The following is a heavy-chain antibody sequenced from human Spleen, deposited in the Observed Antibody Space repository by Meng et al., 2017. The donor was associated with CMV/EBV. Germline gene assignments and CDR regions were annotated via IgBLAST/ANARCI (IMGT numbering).Heavy chain of an antibody. J-gene: IGHJ4*02. D-gene: IGHD6-13*01. CDR1: GYTFTGYY. CDR2: ISAYNGNT. Sequence: ASVKVSCKASGYTFTGYYMHWVRQAPGQGLEWMGWISAYNGNTNYAQKLQGRVTMTTDTSTSTAYMELRSLRSDDTAVYYCARDRLAAGGGTGYWGQGTLVTVSS. V-gene: IGHV1-18*04. CDR3: ARDRLAAGGGTGY.